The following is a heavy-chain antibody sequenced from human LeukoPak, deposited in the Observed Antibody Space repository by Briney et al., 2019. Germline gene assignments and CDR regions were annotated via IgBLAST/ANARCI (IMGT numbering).Heavy chain of an antibody. V-gene: IGHV4-30-4*01. CDR3: ARVLGAGTFDY. J-gene: IGHJ4*02. Sequence: PSETLSLTCTVFGGSISSGDYYWSWIRQPPGKGLEWIGYIYYSGSTYYNPSLKSRVTISVDTSKNQFSLKLSSVTAADTAVHYCARVLGAGTFDYWGQGTLVTVSS. CDR1: GGSISSGDYY. D-gene: IGHD6-19*01. CDR2: IYYSGST.